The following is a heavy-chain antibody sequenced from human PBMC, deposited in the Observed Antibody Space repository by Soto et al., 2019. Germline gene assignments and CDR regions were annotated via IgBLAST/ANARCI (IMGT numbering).Heavy chain of an antibody. CDR1: GFTFSSYA. CDR3: ARVLTGDHLPYWYFDL. Sequence: GGSLRLSCAASGFTFSSYAMHWVRQAPGKGLEWVAVISYDGSNKYYADSVKGRFTISRDNSKNTLYLQMNSLRAEDTAVYYCARVLTGDHLPYWYFDLWGRGTLVTVSS. D-gene: IGHD7-27*01. J-gene: IGHJ2*01. CDR2: ISYDGSNK. V-gene: IGHV3-30*04.